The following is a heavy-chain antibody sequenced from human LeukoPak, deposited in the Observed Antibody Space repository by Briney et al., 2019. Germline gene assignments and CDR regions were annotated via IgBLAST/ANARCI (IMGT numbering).Heavy chain of an antibody. J-gene: IGHJ4*02. D-gene: IGHD3-16*01. CDR1: GFTFSDYY. Sequence: KPGRSLRLSCAASGFTFSDYYMSWIRQAPGKGLEWLSYINTGGTAIYYADSVKGRFTVSRDNTKNSLFLQMNSLRAEDTAVYYCARDLISEGEYSWGQGTLVTVSS. V-gene: IGHV3-11*01. CDR3: ARDLISEGEYS. CDR2: INTGGTAI.